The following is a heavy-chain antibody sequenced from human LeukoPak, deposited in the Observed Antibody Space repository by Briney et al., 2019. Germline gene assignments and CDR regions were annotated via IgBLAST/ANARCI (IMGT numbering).Heavy chain of an antibody. V-gene: IGHV4-38-2*01. J-gene: IGHJ4*02. CDR1: GYSISSGYY. D-gene: IGHD3-10*01. Sequence: PSETLSLTCAVSGYSISSGYYWGWIRQPPGKGLEWIGSIYHSGSTYYNPSLKSRVTISVDTSKNQFSLKLSSVTAADTAVYYCARKELGDYWGQGTLVTVSS. CDR3: ARKELGDY. CDR2: IYHSGST.